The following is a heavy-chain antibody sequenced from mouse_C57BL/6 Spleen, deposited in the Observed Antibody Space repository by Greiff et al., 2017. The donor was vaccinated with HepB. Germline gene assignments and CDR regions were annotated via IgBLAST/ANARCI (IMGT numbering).Heavy chain of an antibody. CDR1: GYTFTSYG. V-gene: IGHV1-81*01. D-gene: IGHD1-1*01. Sequence: VKLMESGAELARPGASVKLSCKASGYTFTSYGISWVKQRTGQGLEWIGEIYPRSGNTYYNEKFKGKATLTADKSSSTAYMELRSLTSEDSAVYFCARKSPFITTVVATEYFDVWGTGTTVTVSS. CDR3: ARKSPFITTVVATEYFDV. J-gene: IGHJ1*03. CDR2: IYPRSGNT.